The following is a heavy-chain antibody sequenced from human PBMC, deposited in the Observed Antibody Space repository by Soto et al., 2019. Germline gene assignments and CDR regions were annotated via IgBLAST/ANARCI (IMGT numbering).Heavy chain of an antibody. V-gene: IGHV4-59*08. CDR3: ARHETLHGDYDP. Sequence: SETLSLTCTVSGDSISPYYWSWIRQPPGKGLEWIGYIHYSGSTNYNPSLKSRVTISVDTSKNQFSLRLSSVTAADTAVYYCARHETLHGDYDPWGQGTLVTVSS. D-gene: IGHD4-17*01. CDR1: GDSISPYY. J-gene: IGHJ5*02. CDR2: IHYSGST.